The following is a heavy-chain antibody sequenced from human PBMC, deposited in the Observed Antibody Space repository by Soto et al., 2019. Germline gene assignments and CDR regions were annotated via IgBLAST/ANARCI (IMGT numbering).Heavy chain of an antibody. CDR2: ITSSSGYI. V-gene: IGHV3-21*01. CDR3: ARDTDIVVVVTTNGMDV. D-gene: IGHD2-15*01. Sequence: EVQLAESGGGLVKPGGSLRLSCAASGFRFSTYSMNWVRQAPGKGLEWVSLITSSSGYIYYADSVKGRFTISRDNAKNSLYLQMNSLRAEDTDVYYCARDTDIVVVVTTNGMDVWGKGTTVTVSS. CDR1: GFRFSTYS. J-gene: IGHJ6*04.